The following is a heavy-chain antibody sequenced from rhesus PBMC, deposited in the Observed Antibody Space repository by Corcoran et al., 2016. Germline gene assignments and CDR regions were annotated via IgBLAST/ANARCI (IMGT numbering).Heavy chain of an antibody. CDR2: ISESGGTI. D-gene: IGHD6-13*01. V-gene: IGHV3-100*02. J-gene: IGHJ6*01. CDR1: GFTFSSYE. Sequence: DVQLVESGGGLVKPGGSLRLSCVASGFTFSSYEMHWVRQAPGKGLEWVSVISESGGTIYYADSGKGRFTISRDNAKNALFLQMNSLRAEDTAVYYCTRDLRIAAGLSGLDSWGQGVVVTVSS. CDR3: TRDLRIAAGLSGLDS.